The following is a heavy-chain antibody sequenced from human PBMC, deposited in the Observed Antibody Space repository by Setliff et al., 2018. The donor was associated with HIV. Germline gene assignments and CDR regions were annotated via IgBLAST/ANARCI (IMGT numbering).Heavy chain of an antibody. V-gene: IGHV1-2*02. D-gene: IGHD2-15*01. J-gene: IGHJ6*03. Sequence: ASVKVSCKTSGYMFNIYYMHWVRQVPGQGLEWMGWSNPNTGGTKYAQKFQGRVTMTMDTSTTPAYTELSGLKSDDTAVDYCARDHVVCSGGTCRSDDPYYYYYMNVWGQGTTVTVSS. CDR1: GYMFNIYY. CDR2: SNPNTGGT. CDR3: ARDHVVCSGGTCRSDDPYYYYYMNV.